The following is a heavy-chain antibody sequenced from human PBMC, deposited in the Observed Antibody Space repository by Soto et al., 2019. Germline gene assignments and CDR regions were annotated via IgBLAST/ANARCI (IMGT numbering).Heavy chain of an antibody. J-gene: IGHJ6*03. V-gene: IGHV3-23*01. D-gene: IGHD3-16*02. Sequence: PGGSLRLSCAASGFTFSNYAMSWVRQAPGKELEWVSGIRGSDGSTSYADSVKGRFTISRDNSKNTLYLQMNSLRAEDTAVYYCARDPDYYDYIWGSYREGNYYYMDVWGKGTTVTVSS. CDR3: ARDPDYYDYIWGSYREGNYYYMDV. CDR2: IRGSDGST. CDR1: GFTFSNYA.